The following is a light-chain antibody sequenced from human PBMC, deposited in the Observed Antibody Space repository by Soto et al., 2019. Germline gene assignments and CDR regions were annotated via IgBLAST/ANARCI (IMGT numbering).Light chain of an antibody. V-gene: IGKV3-11*01. Sequence: EIVLTQSPATLSLSPGERATLSCRASQSVSSYLAWYQQKPGQAPRLLIYDASNRATGIPARFSGSGSGTAFSLTSSSLEPDDFGVYYGHQRSNWPPVTFGPGTKVDI. J-gene: IGKJ3*01. CDR3: HQRSNWPPVT. CDR2: DAS. CDR1: QSVSSY.